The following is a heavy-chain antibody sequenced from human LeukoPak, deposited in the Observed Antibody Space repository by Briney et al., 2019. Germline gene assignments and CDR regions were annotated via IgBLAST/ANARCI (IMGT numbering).Heavy chain of an antibody. CDR2: ISGSGGST. D-gene: IGHD4-23*01. Sequence: GGSLRLSCAASGFAFSSYAMSWVRQAPGKGLEWVSAISGSGGSTYYADSVKGRFTISRDNSKNTLYLQMNSLRAEDTAVYYCAKDFGPTVVTLLRYWGQGTLVTVSS. V-gene: IGHV3-23*01. CDR1: GFAFSSYA. J-gene: IGHJ4*02. CDR3: AKDFGPTVVTLLRY.